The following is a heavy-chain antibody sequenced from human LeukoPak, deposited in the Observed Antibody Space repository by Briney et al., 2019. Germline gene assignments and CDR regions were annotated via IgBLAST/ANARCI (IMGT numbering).Heavy chain of an antibody. V-gene: IGHV4-59*02. CDR1: GDSVSSDY. D-gene: IGHD1-26*01. J-gene: IGHJ4*02. CDR2: IFCRGST. Sequence: SETLSLTCTVSGDSVSSDYWSWIRQPPGKGLEWIGDIFCRGSTNYNPSLKSRVTISVDTSKNQFSLKLSSVTAADTAVYYCARDTVGANDYWGQGTLVTVSS. CDR3: ARDTVGANDY.